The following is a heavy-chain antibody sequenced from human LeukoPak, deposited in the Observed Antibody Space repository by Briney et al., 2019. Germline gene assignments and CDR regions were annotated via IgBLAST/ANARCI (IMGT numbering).Heavy chain of an antibody. CDR3: ARVGVTMDYYYYYMDV. J-gene: IGHJ6*03. CDR1: GGSISSYY. D-gene: IGHD3-10*01. CDR2: IYYSVST. V-gene: IGHV4-59*08. Sequence: PSETLSLTCTVSGGSISSYYWSWIRQPPGKGLEWIGYIYYSVSTNYNPSLKSRVTISVDTSKNQFSLKLSSVTAADTAVYYCARVGVTMDYYYYYMDVWGKGTTVTVSS.